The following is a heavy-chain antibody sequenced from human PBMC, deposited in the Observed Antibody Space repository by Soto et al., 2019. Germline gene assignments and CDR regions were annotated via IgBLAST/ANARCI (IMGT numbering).Heavy chain of an antibody. CDR1: GYTFTVYY. J-gene: IGHJ2*01. Sequence: QVQLVQSRAEVKKPGASVKVSCKASGYTFTVYYMHWVRQAPGQGLEWMGWINPNSGGTNYAQKFQGRVTMTRDTSISTAYMELSRLRSDDTAVYYCARLSGYEAYWYFDLWGRGTLVTVSS. D-gene: IGHD5-12*01. CDR3: ARLSGYEAYWYFDL. CDR2: INPNSGGT. V-gene: IGHV1-2*02.